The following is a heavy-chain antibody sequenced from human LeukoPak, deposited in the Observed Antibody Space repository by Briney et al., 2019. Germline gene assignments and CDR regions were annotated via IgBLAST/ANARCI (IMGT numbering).Heavy chain of an antibody. CDR3: ARGGGLRGVIIRRFPNWFDP. J-gene: IGHJ5*02. CDR1: GGSISSSSYY. V-gene: IGHV4-39*01. CDR2: IYYSGST. D-gene: IGHD3-10*01. Sequence: SETLSLTCTVSGGSISSSSYYWGWIRQPPGKGLEWIGSIYYSGSTYYNPSLKSRVTISVDTSKNQFSLKLSSVTAADTAVYYCARGGGLRGVIIRRFPNWFDPWGQGTLVTVSS.